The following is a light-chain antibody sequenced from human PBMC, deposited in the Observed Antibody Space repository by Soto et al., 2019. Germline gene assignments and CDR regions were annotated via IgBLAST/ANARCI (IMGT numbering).Light chain of an antibody. CDR2: GAS. V-gene: IGKV3-20*01. CDR1: QSLSRNY. J-gene: IGKJ3*01. CDR3: QQYFSSVPFN. Sequence: EIVLTQSPGTLSLSPGERATLSCRASQSLSRNYLAWYQQKPGQAPSLLIYGASIRAPGVPDRFSGSGSGTDLTLPIISLETEDFAVYYCQQYFSSVPFNFGPGTKVDIK.